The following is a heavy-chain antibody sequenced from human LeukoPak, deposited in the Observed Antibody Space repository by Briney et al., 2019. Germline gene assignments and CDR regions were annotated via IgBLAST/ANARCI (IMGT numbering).Heavy chain of an antibody. J-gene: IGHJ6*02. D-gene: IGHD4-17*01. Sequence: QPGRSLRLSCAASGFTFSSYSMNWVRQAPGKGLVWVSRINSDGSSTSYADSVKGRFTISRDNAKNTLYLQMNSLRAEDTAVYYCARDLDHGDYTETYYYYGMDVWGQGTTVTVSS. CDR1: GFTFSSYS. CDR2: INSDGSST. V-gene: IGHV3-74*01. CDR3: ARDLDHGDYTETYYYYGMDV.